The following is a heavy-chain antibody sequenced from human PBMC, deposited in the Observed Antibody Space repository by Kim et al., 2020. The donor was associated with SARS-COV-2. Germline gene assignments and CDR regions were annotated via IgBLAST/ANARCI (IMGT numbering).Heavy chain of an antibody. V-gene: IGHV1-3*01. CDR1: GYTFTSYA. D-gene: IGHD3-10*01. CDR3: AIPKRVRSAPDAFDI. CDR2: INAGNGNT. J-gene: IGHJ3*02. Sequence: ASVKVSCKASGYTFTSYAMHWVRQAPGQRLEWMGWINAGNGNTKYSQKFQGRVTITRDTSASTAYMELSSLRSEDTAVYYCAIPKRVRSAPDAFDIWGQGTMVTVSS.